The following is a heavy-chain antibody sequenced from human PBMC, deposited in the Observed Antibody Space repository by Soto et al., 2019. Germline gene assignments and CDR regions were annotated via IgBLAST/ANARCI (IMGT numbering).Heavy chain of an antibody. V-gene: IGHV2-70*11. CDR1: GFSLSTSGMC. CDR2: IDWDDDK. J-gene: IGHJ6*03. Sequence: SGPTLVNPTQTLTLTCTFSGFSLSTSGMCVSWIRQPPGKALEWLARIDWDDDKYYSTSLKTRLTISKDTSKNQVVLTMTNMDPVDTATYYCARRITMVRGVTPYYYMDVWGKGTTVTVSS. CDR3: ARRITMVRGVTPYYYMDV. D-gene: IGHD3-10*01.